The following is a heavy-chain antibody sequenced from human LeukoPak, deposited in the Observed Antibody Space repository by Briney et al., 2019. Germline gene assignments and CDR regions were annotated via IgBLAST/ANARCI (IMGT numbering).Heavy chain of an antibody. CDR1: GYTFIDYS. J-gene: IGHJ4*02. V-gene: IGHV1-2*02. CDR3: ARKINYRGYLY. Sequence: ASVKFSCKASGYTFIDYSLHWVRQAPGQGLQWMGWISPNGGGTNYAQEFQGRVTMTRDTSINTAYMELSGLRSDDTAVYYCARKINYRGYLYWGQGTMVIVSS. D-gene: IGHD2-2*03. CDR2: ISPNGGGT.